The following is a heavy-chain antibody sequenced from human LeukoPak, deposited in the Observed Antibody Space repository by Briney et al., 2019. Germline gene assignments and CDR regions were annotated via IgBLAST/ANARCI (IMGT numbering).Heavy chain of an antibody. J-gene: IGHJ6*03. V-gene: IGHV4-38-2*01. CDR3: ARRDIVVVPAAAGYMDV. CDR1: GYSISSGYY. CDR2: IYHSGST. D-gene: IGHD2-2*01. Sequence: SETLSLTXAVSGYSISSGYYWGWIRQPPGKGLEWIGSIYHSGSTYYNPSLKSRVTVSVDTSKNQFSLKLSSVTAADTAVYYCARRDIVVVPAAAGYMDVWGKGTTVTVSS.